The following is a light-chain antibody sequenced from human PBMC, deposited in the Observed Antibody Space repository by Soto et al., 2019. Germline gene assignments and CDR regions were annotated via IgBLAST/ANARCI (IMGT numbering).Light chain of an antibody. Sequence: EIVLTQSPATLSLSPGERATLSCRASQSVSSYLAWYQQKPGQAPRLLIYDASNRATGIPARFSGSGSGTDFPLPISSLEPEDFAVYYCQQRSNWPPRTFGQGTKLEI. CDR3: QQRSNWPPRT. V-gene: IGKV3-11*01. J-gene: IGKJ2*01. CDR1: QSVSSY. CDR2: DAS.